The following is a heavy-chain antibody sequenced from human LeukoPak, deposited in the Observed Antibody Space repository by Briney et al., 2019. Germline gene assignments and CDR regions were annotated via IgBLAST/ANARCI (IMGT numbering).Heavy chain of an antibody. CDR2: INTNTGNP. CDR3: ARARQYYDSSGNDY. J-gene: IGHJ4*02. Sequence: ASVKVSCKASGYTFSSYGISWVRQAPGQGLEWMGWINTNTGNPTYAQGFTGRFVFSLDTSVSTAYLQISSLKAEDTAVYYCARARQYYDSSGNDYWGQGTLVTVSS. D-gene: IGHD3-22*01. V-gene: IGHV7-4-1*02. CDR1: GYTFSSYG.